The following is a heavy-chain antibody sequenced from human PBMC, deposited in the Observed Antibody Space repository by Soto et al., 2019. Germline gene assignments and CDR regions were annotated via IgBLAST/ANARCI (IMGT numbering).Heavy chain of an antibody. CDR3: AKMKRKNPYYYDSSGYYPEDY. V-gene: IGHV3-23*01. D-gene: IGHD3-22*01. J-gene: IGHJ4*02. CDR1: GFTFSSYA. Sequence: PXGSLRLSCAASGFTFSSYAMSWVRQAPGKGLDWVSAISGSGGSTYYADSVKGRFTISRDNSKNTLYLQMNSLRAEDTAVYYCAKMKRKNPYYYDSSGYYPEDYWGQGTLVTVSS. CDR2: ISGSGGST.